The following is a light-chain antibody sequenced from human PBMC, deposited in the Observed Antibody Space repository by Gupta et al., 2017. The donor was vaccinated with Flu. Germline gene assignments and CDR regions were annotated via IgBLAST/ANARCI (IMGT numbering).Light chain of an antibody. CDR2: GVT. CDR1: GSGMDSYSC. V-gene: IGLV2-14*01. CDR3: SSCISSSTLV. J-gene: IGLJ2*01. Sequence: SITMSCIGTGSGMDSYSCVSCYQQTTGKAPKLFVYGVTNRPTEVSNHFSASKAGDTASLTISGLQAEDEADYYCSSCISSSTLVFGGGTNLTVL.